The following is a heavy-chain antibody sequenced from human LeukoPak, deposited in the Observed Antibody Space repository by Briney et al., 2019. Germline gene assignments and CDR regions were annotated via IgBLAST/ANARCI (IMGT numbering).Heavy chain of an antibody. Sequence: SETLSLTCTVSGGSISSSSYYWGWIRQPPGKGLEWIGSIYYSGSTYYNPSLKSRVTISVDTSKNQFSLKLSSVTAADTAVYYCARDNRDYGDYFDYWGQGTLVTVSS. CDR1: GGSISSSSYY. CDR2: IYYSGST. D-gene: IGHD4-17*01. J-gene: IGHJ4*02. V-gene: IGHV4-39*07. CDR3: ARDNRDYGDYFDY.